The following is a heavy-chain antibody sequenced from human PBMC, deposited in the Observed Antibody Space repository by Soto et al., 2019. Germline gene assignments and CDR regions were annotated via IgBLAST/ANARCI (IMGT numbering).Heavy chain of an antibody. V-gene: IGHV1-3*01. J-gene: IGHJ4*02. CDR3: ARASSRIGRWLDPDYFDY. CDR1: GYTFTSYA. CDR2: INAGNGNT. D-gene: IGHD6-19*01. Sequence: ASVKVSCKASGYTFTSYAMHWVRQAPGQRLEWMGWINAGNGNTKYSQKFQGRVTITRDTSASTAYMELSSLRSEDTAVYYCARASSRIGRWLDPDYFDYWGQGTLVTVSS.